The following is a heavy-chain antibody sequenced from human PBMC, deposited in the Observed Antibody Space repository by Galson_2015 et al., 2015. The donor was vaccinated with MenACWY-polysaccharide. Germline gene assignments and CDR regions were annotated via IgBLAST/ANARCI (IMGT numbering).Heavy chain of an antibody. CDR1: GFTFSSYS. J-gene: IGHJ6*02. CDR2: ISSSSSYI. D-gene: IGHD3-10*01. Sequence: SLRLSCAASGFTFSSYSMNWVRQAPGKGLEWVSSISSSSSYIYYADSVKGRFTISRDNAKNSLYLQMNSLRAEDTAVYYCARGYGGRYYYGMDVWGQGTTVTVSS. CDR3: ARGYGGRYYYGMDV. V-gene: IGHV3-21*01.